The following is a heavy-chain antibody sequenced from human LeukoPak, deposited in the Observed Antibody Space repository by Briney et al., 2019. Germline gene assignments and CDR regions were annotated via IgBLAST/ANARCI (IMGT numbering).Heavy chain of an antibody. CDR3: ARGAVMGRGIPFFNY. CDR1: GGTFNTYA. D-gene: IGHD3-10*01. Sequence: ASVKVSCKASGGTFNTYAMSWVRQAPGQGLEWMGGIIPMFGATSYAQKFQGRVTITADESTSTANMELNSLRSEDTAVYYCARGAVMGRGIPFFNYWGQGTLVTVSS. V-gene: IGHV1-69*13. J-gene: IGHJ4*02. CDR2: IIPMFGAT.